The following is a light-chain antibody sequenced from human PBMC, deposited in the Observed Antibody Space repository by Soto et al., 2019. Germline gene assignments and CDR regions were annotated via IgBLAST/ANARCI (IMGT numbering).Light chain of an antibody. CDR3: QQFVTSTWT. CDR1: QSVSSSH. Sequence: EIVLTQSPGTLSLSPGERATLSCRASQSVSSSHLAWYYQKPGRAPRLLIYAASSRATGIPDRFSGSGSGTDFTLTISRLEPEDFAVYYCQQFVTSTWTFGRGTKVEIK. J-gene: IGKJ1*01. V-gene: IGKV3-20*01. CDR2: AAS.